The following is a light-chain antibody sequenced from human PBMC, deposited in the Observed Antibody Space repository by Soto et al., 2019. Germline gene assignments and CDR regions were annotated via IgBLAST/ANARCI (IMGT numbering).Light chain of an antibody. CDR2: AAS. J-gene: IGKJ1*01. CDR3: QQTYCSPQT. V-gene: IGKV1-39*01. CDR1: QTVSIY. Sequence: DIQMTQSPSSLSASVADRVTITCRASQTVSIYLNWYRQKPGKAPELLIFAASDLQSGVPSRFSGSGSGTDFTLTISSLKTEDFATYYCQQTYCSPQTFGQGAKVDIK.